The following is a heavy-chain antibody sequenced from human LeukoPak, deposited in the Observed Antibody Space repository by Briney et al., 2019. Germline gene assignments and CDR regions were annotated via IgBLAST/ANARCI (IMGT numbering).Heavy chain of an antibody. Sequence: PGGSLRLSCAASGFIFSTYDMHWVRQGTGKGLEWVSAIGTVGDTHYADSVKGRFTISRDNAKNSLYLQMNSLRAEDTAVYYCARGDPENYYYYYMDVWGKGTTVTVSS. V-gene: IGHV3-13*01. D-gene: IGHD2-21*02. CDR3: ARGDPENYYYYYMDV. J-gene: IGHJ6*03. CDR2: IGTVGDT. CDR1: GFIFSTYD.